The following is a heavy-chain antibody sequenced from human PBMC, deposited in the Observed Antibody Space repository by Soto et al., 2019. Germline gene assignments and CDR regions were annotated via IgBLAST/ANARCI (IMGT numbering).Heavy chain of an antibody. CDR3: FGFRTGYSSGWYGDDY. J-gene: IGHJ4*02. CDR1: GGSFSGYY. Sequence: SETLSLTCAVYGGSFSGYYWSWIRQPPGKGLEWIGEINHSGSTNYNPSLKSRVTISVDTSKNQFSLKLSSVTAADTAVYYCFGFRTGYSSGWYGDDYWGQGTLVTVSS. CDR2: INHSGST. D-gene: IGHD6-19*01. V-gene: IGHV4-34*01.